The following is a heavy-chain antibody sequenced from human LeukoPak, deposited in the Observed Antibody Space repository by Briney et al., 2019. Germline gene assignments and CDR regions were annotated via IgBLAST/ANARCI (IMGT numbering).Heavy chain of an antibody. Sequence: PGGSLSLSCTASVFRLWLAWMIGVGEAPGRGVEGVGRIKSKTDGGTIDYAAPVKGRFTNSRDDSKRMVYLQMNSLKTADTGVYYCTTARYCGCDCGDSWGKGTRVTVSS. CDR1: VFRLWLAW. V-gene: IGHV3-15*01. J-gene: IGHJ4*02. CDR3: TTARYCGCDCGDS. D-gene: IGHD2-21*02. CDR2: IKSKTDGGTI.